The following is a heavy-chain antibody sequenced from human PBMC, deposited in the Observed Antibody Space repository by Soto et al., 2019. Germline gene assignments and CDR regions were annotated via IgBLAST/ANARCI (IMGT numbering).Heavy chain of an antibody. CDR1: GYTFTGYY. Sequence: ASVKVSCKXSGYTFTGYYMHWVRQAPGQGLEWMGWINPNSGGTNYAQKFQGWVTMTRDTSISTAYMELSRLRSDDTAVYYCARGSGRVVVPAAIREFDYWGQGTLVTVSS. V-gene: IGHV1-2*04. CDR2: INPNSGGT. D-gene: IGHD2-2*02. CDR3: ARGSGRVVVPAAIREFDY. J-gene: IGHJ4*02.